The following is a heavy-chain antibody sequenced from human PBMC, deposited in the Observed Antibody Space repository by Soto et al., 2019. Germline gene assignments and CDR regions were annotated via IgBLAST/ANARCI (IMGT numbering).Heavy chain of an antibody. J-gene: IGHJ4*02. CDR3: VRTSLVVAAATREDY. CDR2: INSDGSST. Sequence: EVQLVESGGGLVQPGGSLRLSCAASGFTFSSYWMHWVRQAPGKGLVWVSRINSDGSSTSYADSVKGRFTISRDNGENTLYLQMNSLRAEDTAVYYCVRTSLVVAAATREDYWGQGTLVTVSS. CDR1: GFTFSSYW. V-gene: IGHV3-74*01. D-gene: IGHD2-15*01.